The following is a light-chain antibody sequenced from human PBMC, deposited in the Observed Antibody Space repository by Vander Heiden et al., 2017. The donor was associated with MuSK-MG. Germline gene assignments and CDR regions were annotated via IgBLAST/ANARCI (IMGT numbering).Light chain of an antibody. V-gene: IGKV4-1*01. CDR3: LQDDSTPLT. CDR1: QSVLYNSNNRNY. Sequence: DIVMTQSPDSLSVSLGERASINCKSSQSVLYNSNNRNYLAWYQQKPGQPPKLLIYWASTRESGVPDRFSGSGSGTDFTLTISSLQAEDVALYYCLQDDSTPLTFGEGTKVEIK. J-gene: IGKJ4*01. CDR2: WAS.